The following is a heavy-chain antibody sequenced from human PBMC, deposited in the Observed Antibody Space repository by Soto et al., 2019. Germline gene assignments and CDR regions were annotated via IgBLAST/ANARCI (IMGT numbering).Heavy chain of an antibody. Sequence: ASVKVSGKASGYTFTSYYMHWVRQAPGQGLGWMGRINLSGGGTSYAQRFQGRGTMTRDTSTSTVYREQSSPRSEDTAVYYCSSSPGIAAAGSAFDLWGQGTMVTVSS. CDR3: SSSPGIAAAGSAFDL. CDR2: INLSGGGT. D-gene: IGHD6-13*01. J-gene: IGHJ3*01. CDR1: GYTFTSYY. V-gene: IGHV1-46*01.